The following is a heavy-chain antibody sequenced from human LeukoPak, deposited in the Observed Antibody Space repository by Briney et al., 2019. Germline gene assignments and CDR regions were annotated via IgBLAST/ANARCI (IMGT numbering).Heavy chain of an antibody. Sequence: GGSLRLSCAASGFTFSSYAMHWVRQAPGKGLEWVAVISYDGSNKYYADSVKGRFTISRDNSKNTLYLQMNSLRAEDTAVYYCAHTVAGIYWGQGTLVTVSS. D-gene: IGHD6-19*01. CDR3: AHTVAGIY. J-gene: IGHJ4*02. CDR2: ISYDGSNK. V-gene: IGHV3-30-3*01. CDR1: GFTFSSYA.